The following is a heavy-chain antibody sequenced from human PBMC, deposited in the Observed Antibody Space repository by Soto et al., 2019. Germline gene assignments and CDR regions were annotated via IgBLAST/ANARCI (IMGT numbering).Heavy chain of an antibody. V-gene: IGHV3-30*03. Sequence: QVQLVESGGGEVQPGRSLRLSCAASGFTFSDFGMHWVCQSPGKGLEWVAVISFEGSNKYFAESVKGRFTISRDDSKNTVYLQMNSLRPEDTAVYYCARDLTDYNYEYKFGFWGQGTLVTVSS. CDR3: ARDLTDYNYEYKFGF. CDR1: GFTFSDFG. CDR2: ISFEGSNK. D-gene: IGHD4-4*01. J-gene: IGHJ4*02.